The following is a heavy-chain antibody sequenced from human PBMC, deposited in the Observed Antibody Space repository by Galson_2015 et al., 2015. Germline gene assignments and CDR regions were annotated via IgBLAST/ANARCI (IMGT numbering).Heavy chain of an antibody. CDR3: ARDAGTIRPMVRGVPHLDGMDV. J-gene: IGHJ6*02. V-gene: IGHV1-18*01. D-gene: IGHD3-10*01. CDR1: GYTFTSYG. CDR2: ISAYNGNT. Sequence: SVKVSCKASGYTFTSYGISWVRQAPGQGLEWMGWISAYNGNTNYAQKLQGRVTMTTDTSTSTAYMELRSLRSDDTAVYYCARDAGTIRPMVRGVPHLDGMDVWGQGTTVTVSS.